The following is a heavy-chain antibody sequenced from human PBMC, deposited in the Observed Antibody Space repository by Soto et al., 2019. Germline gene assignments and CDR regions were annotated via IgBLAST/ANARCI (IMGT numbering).Heavy chain of an antibody. Sequence: PSETLSLTRAVYGGSFSGYYWTWIRQPPGTGLEWIGEINHSGSTNYNPSLKSRVTISVDTSKNQFSLKLTSVTAADTAVYYCARDKITGLFNYWGQGTLVTSPQ. CDR3: ARDKITGLFNY. CDR2: INHSGST. D-gene: IGHD2-8*02. J-gene: IGHJ4*02. V-gene: IGHV4-34*01. CDR1: GGSFSGYY.